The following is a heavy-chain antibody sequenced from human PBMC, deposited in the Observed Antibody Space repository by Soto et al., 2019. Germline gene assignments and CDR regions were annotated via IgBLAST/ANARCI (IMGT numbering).Heavy chain of an antibody. CDR1: GFTVSSNY. J-gene: IGHJ6*02. Sequence: EVQLVESGGGLVQPGGSLRLSCAASGFTVSSNYMSWVRQAPGKGLEWVSFIYSGSGTYYADSVKGRFTISRDNSKNTLYLQMNSLRAEDTAVYYCARDRNTLYGMDVWGQGTTVTVSS. CDR3: ARDRNTLYGMDV. D-gene: IGHD2-2*02. V-gene: IGHV3-66*01. CDR2: IYSGSGT.